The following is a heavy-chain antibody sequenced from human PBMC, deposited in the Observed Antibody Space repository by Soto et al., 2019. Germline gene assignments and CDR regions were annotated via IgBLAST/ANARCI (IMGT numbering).Heavy chain of an antibody. J-gene: IGHJ6*02. Sequence: GESLKISCKGSGYNFAKYWIGWVRQMPGKGLEWMGIIYPGDSDTRYSPSFQGQVTISADKSTSTAYLQWGSLKASDTAMYYCARQGHVAYRSGMDVWGQRTTVTVSS. CDR3: ARQGHVAYRSGMDV. CDR1: GYNFAKYW. D-gene: IGHD1-26*01. V-gene: IGHV5-51*01. CDR2: IYPGDSDT.